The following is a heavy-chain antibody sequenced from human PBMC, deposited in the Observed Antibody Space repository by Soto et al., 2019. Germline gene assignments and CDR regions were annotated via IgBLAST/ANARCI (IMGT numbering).Heavy chain of an antibody. CDR2: ISYDGSSK. Sequence: QVQLVESGGGVVQPGRSLRLSCAASGFTFSSYAMHWVRQAPGKGLEWVAVISYDGSSKYYADSVKGRFSISRDNSKNTLDLQMNSLRAEDTAVYHCAASYGSGSYVDYWGQGTLVTVSS. J-gene: IGHJ4*02. D-gene: IGHD3-10*01. CDR1: GFTFSSYA. CDR3: AASYGSGSYVDY. V-gene: IGHV3-30-3*01.